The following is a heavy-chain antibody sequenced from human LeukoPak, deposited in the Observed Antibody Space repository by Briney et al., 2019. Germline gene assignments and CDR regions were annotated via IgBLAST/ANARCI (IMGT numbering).Heavy chain of an antibody. CDR2: ISGSGGST. CDR1: GFTFSSYA. J-gene: IGHJ4*02. Sequence: GGSLGLSCAASGFTFSSYAMSWVRQAPGKGLEWVSLISGSGGSTYYADSVKGRFTISRDNSKNTLSLQINSLRAEDTAVFYCAKVRTGSGGYTYGVDYWGQGTLVTVSS. CDR3: AKVRTGSGGYTYGVDY. D-gene: IGHD5-18*01. V-gene: IGHV3-23*01.